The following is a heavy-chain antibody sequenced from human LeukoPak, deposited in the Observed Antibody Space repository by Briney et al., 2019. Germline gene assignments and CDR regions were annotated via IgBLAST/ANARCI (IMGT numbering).Heavy chain of an antibody. CDR3: VKDPRDTYGTNWFVS. CDR1: GFSFGNYA. V-gene: IGHV3-23*01. CDR2: ISGTGGAT. D-gene: IGHD2-21*01. J-gene: IGHJ5*01. Sequence: GGSPRLSCVASGFSFGNYAMSWVRQAPGKGLQWVSQISGTGGATWYTGFARDRFTISRDNSKKTLYLQMSGLRVEDTAMYYCVKDPRDTYGTNWFVSWGQGTLLIVSS.